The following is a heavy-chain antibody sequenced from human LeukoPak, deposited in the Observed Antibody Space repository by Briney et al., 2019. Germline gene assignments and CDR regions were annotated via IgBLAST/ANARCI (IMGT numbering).Heavy chain of an antibody. CDR1: GGSISSGGYY. CDR2: IYYSGST. J-gene: IGHJ5*02. CDR3: ARMAARPRRPLETNWFDP. D-gene: IGHD6-6*01. Sequence: SETLSLTCTVSGGSISSGGYYWSWIRQHPGKGLEWIGYIYYSGSTYYNPSLKSRVTISVDTSKNQFSLKLSSVTAADTAVYYCARMAARPRRPLETNWFDPWGQGTRVTVSS. V-gene: IGHV4-31*03.